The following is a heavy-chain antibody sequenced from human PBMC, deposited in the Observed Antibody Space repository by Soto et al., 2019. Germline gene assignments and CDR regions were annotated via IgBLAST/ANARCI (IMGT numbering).Heavy chain of an antibody. CDR3: ARPSEEYYYYGMDV. J-gene: IGHJ6*02. V-gene: IGHV3-30*14. CDR2: ISYDGSNK. CDR1: GFTFSSYA. Sequence: QVQLVESGGGVVQPGRSLRLSCAASGFTFSSYAMHWVRQAPGKGLEWGAVISYDGSNKYYADSVKGRFTISRDNSKNTLYLQMNSLRAEDTAVYDCARPSEEYYYYGMDVWGQATTVTVSS.